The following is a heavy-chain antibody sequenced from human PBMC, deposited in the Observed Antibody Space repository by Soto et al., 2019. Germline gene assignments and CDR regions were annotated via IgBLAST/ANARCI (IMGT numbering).Heavy chain of an antibody. CDR3: ARDQTGRSYYYYYGMDV. Sequence: EVQLVESGGGLVQPGGSLRLSCAASGFTFSSYSMNWVRQAPGKGLEWVSSISSSSSYIYYADSVKGRFTISRDNAKNSLYLQMNSLRAEDTAVYYCARDQTGRSYYYYYGMDVWGQGTTVTVSS. J-gene: IGHJ6*02. V-gene: IGHV3-21*01. CDR1: GFTFSSYS. D-gene: IGHD3-10*01. CDR2: ISSSSSYI.